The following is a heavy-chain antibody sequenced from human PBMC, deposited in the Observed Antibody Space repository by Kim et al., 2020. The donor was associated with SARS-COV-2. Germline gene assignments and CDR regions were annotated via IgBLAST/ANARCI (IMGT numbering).Heavy chain of an antibody. CDR3: ARGPGYSSSWYGAGNWFDP. J-gene: IGHJ5*02. Sequence: SETLSLTCAVYGGSFSGYYWRWIRQPPGKGLEWIGEINHSGSTNYNPSLKSRVTISVDTSKNQFSLKLSSVTAADTAVYYCARGPGYSSSWYGAGNWFDPWGPGTLVPVSS. CDR1: GGSFSGYY. D-gene: IGHD6-13*01. CDR2: INHSGST. V-gene: IGHV4-34*01.